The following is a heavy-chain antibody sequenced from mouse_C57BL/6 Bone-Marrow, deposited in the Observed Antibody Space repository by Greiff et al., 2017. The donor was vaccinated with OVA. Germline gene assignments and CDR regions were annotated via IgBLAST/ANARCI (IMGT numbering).Heavy chain of an antibody. V-gene: IGHV1-64*01. J-gene: IGHJ3*01. CDR2: IYPNSGST. CDR1: GYTFTSYW. CDR3: AREDLYYYGSGAY. D-gene: IGHD1-1*01. Sequence: QVQLQQPGAELVKPGASVKLSCKASGYTFTSYWMHWVKQRPGQGLEWIGMIYPNSGSTNYNEKFKSKATLTVDKSSSTAYMQLSSLTSEDSAVYYCAREDLYYYGSGAYWGQGTLVTVSA.